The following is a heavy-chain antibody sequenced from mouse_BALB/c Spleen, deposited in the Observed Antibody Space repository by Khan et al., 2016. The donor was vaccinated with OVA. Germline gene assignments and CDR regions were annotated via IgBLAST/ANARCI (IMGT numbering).Heavy chain of an antibody. V-gene: IGHV3-2*02. CDR1: GYSITSDYA. CDR2: INYSGGT. Sequence: EVQLKESGPGLEKPSQSLSLTCTVTGYSITSDYAWNWIRQFPGNKLEWMGYINYSGGTSYLPSLKSRISITRDTSKNQFFLQLNSVTTEDSATYYCARWFTYWGQGTLVTVS. CDR3: ARWFTY. J-gene: IGHJ3*01.